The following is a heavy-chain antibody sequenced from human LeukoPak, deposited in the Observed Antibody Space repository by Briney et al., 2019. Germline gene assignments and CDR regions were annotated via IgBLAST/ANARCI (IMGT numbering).Heavy chain of an antibody. CDR2: ISYDGSNK. CDR3: ARDKGNDY. CDR1: GFTFSSYA. V-gene: IGHV3-30-3*01. J-gene: IGHJ4*02. Sequence: PGGSLRLSCAASGFTFSSYAMHWVRQAPGKGLEWVAVISYDGSNKYYADSVKGRFTISRDNSKNTLYLQMNSLRAEDTAVYYCARDKGNDYSGQGTLVTVSS.